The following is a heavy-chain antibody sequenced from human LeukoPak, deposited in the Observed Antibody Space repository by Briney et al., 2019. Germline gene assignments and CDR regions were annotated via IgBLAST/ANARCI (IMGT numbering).Heavy chain of an antibody. V-gene: IGHV3-53*01. Sequence: GGSLRLSCAASGFSVSNTYMSWVRQAPGKGLEWVSIIFSGGNTYYADSVKGRFSISRDNAKNSLYLQLNSLRDEDTAVYYCARGAGIPAAQGFAPFDYWGQGTLVIVSS. CDR2: IFSGGNT. J-gene: IGHJ4*02. CDR3: ARGAGIPAAQGFAPFDY. D-gene: IGHD6-13*01. CDR1: GFSVSNTY.